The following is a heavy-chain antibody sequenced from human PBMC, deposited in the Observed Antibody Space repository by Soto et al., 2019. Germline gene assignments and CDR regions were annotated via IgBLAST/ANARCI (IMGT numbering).Heavy chain of an antibody. V-gene: IGHV3-64*01. J-gene: IGHJ4*02. CDR2: ISSNGGST. CDR3: ARGGRGYEFDY. Sequence: GGSLRLSCAASGFTFSSYAMHWVRQAPGKGLEYVSAISSNGGSTDYANSVKGRFTICRDNSKNTLDLQMGSLRAEDMAVYYCARGGRGYEFDYWGQRTLVTVSS. D-gene: IGHD5-12*01. CDR1: GFTFSSYA.